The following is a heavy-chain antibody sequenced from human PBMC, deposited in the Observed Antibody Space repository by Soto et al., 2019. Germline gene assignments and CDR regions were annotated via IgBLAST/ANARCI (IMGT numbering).Heavy chain of an antibody. D-gene: IGHD3-22*01. CDR2: IHYRGNT. J-gene: IGHJ5*02. CDR1: GDSIGTGGYY. CDR3: ATNHDDISGRTPLLFDT. V-gene: IGHV4-31*03. Sequence: QVQLQESGPGLVKPSQTLSLTCTVSGDSIGTGGYYWDWIRQHPGKGPEWIGYIHYRGNTYYNPSLKSRLTISLDTSKNQFSLHLSSVTAADTAVYYCATNHDDISGRTPLLFDTWGQGTLVTVSS.